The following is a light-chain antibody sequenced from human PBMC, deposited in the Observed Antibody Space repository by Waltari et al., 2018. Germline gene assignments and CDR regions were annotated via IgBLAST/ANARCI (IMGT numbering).Light chain of an antibody. CDR3: SSYTGGSTFYV. CDR2: GVS. CDR1: SSDVGNYNY. V-gene: IGLV2-14*01. J-gene: IGLJ1*01. Sequence: QSALTQPASVSGSPGQSITIPCTGTSSDVGNYNYVSWYQQHPGKVPKLIIYGVSNRPSWVSNRFSGSKSGNTPSMAIAGLQAEDDADYYCSSYTGGSTFYVFGTGTKVAVL.